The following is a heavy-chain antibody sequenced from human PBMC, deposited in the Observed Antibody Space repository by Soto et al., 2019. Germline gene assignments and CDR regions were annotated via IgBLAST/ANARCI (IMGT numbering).Heavy chain of an antibody. J-gene: IGHJ5*02. Sequence: KPSETLSLTCTVSGGSISSYYWSWIRQPPGKGLEWIGYIYYSGSTNYNPSLKSRVTISVDTSKNQFSLKLSSVTAADTAVYYCARGQVGVVVVPAATGYNWFDPWGQGTLVTVSS. D-gene: IGHD2-2*01. CDR2: IYYSGST. V-gene: IGHV4-59*01. CDR1: GGSISSYY. CDR3: ARGQVGVVVVPAATGYNWFDP.